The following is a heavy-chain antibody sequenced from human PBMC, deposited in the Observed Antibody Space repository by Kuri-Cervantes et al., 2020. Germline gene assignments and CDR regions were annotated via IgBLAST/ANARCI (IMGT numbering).Heavy chain of an antibody. CDR3: ARGHNVFDY. V-gene: IGHV3-30-3*01. CDR1: GFTFSTYA. CDR2: ISYDGYNK. D-gene: IGHD1-1*01. Sequence: GGSLRLSCAASGFTFSTYAMHWVRQAPGKGLEWVAVISYDGYNKYYADSVKGRFTISRDNAKNTLYLQMNSLRAEDTAVYYCARGHNVFDYWGQGTLVTVSS. J-gene: IGHJ4*02.